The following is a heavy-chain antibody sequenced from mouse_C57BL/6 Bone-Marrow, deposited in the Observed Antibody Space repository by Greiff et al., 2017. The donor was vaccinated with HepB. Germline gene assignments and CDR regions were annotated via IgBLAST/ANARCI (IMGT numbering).Heavy chain of an antibody. CDR3: ARGPYYYGSSLYAMDY. CDR1: GYTFTDHT. Sequence: QVQLQQSDAELVKPGASVKISCKVSGYTFTDHTIHWMKQRPEQGLEWIGYIYPRDGSTKYNEKFKGKATLTADKSSSTAYKQLNSLTSEDSAVYFCARGPYYYGSSLYAMDYWGQGTSVTVSS. V-gene: IGHV1-78*01. D-gene: IGHD1-1*01. J-gene: IGHJ4*01. CDR2: IYPRDGST.